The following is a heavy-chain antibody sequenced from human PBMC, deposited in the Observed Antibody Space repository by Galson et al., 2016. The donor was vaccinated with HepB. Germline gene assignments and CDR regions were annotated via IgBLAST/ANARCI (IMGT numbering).Heavy chain of an antibody. J-gene: IGHJ6*02. CDR2: ISWDGRSP. CDR3: GKDWGSLWGSSGKGMDV. D-gene: IGHD3-16*01. Sequence: SLRLSCAASGFTFDDYTMHWVRQAPGKGLEWVALISWDGRSPYSADSVRRLFNISRDTRQNILYLQMNSLTTEDTALYYCGKDWGSLWGSSGKGMDVWGQGTTVIVSS. V-gene: IGHV3-43*01. CDR1: GFTFDDYT.